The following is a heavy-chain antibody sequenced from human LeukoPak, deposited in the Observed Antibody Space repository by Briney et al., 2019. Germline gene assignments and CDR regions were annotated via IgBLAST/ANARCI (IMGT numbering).Heavy chain of an antibody. J-gene: IGHJ4*02. CDR3: ARDKGVAPAHFDY. V-gene: IGHV3-30-3*01. CDR2: LSYDGSNK. Sequence: PGGSLRLSCAASGFTFSSYAMHWVRQAPGKGLEWVAVLSYDGSNKYYADSVKGRFTISRDNSKNTLFMQMNRLRAEDTAVYYCARDKGVAPAHFDYWGQGTLLTVSS. CDR1: GFTFSSYA. D-gene: IGHD2-8*01.